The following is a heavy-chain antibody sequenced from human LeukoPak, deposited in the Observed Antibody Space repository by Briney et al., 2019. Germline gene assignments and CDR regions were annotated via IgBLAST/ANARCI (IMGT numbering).Heavy chain of an antibody. J-gene: IGHJ3*02. CDR1: GGSISSYY. Sequence: PSETLSLTCTVSGGSISSYYWSWIRQPPGKGLEWIGYIYYSGSTNYNPSLKSRVTISVDTSKNQFSLKLSSVTAADTAVYYCARDHSFLGAFDIWGQGTMVTVSS. V-gene: IGHV4-59*01. D-gene: IGHD2/OR15-2a*01. CDR2: IYYSGST. CDR3: ARDHSFLGAFDI.